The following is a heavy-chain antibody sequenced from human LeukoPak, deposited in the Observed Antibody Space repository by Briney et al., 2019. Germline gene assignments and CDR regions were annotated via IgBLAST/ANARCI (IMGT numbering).Heavy chain of an antibody. J-gene: IGHJ4*02. CDR3: AGSAAGTREYFDY. D-gene: IGHD6-13*01. Sequence: GGSLRLSCAASGFTFSDYYMSWIRQAPGKGLEGVSYISSSGSTIYYADSVKGRFTISRDNAKDSLYPQMNSLRAEDTAVYYCAGSAAGTREYFDYWGQGTLVTVSS. V-gene: IGHV3-11*01. CDR2: ISSSGSTI. CDR1: GFTFSDYY.